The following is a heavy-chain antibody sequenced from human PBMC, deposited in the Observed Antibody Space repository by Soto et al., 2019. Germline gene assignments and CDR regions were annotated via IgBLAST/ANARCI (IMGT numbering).Heavy chain of an antibody. V-gene: IGHV4-59*01. D-gene: IGHD6-6*01. J-gene: IGHJ6*02. CDR1: GGSISSYY. CDR2: IYYSGST. Sequence: SETLSLTCTVSGGSISSYYWSWIRQPPGKGLEWIGYIYYSGSTNYNPSLKTRVNVSVGTSKNQFSLKLSSVTAADTAVYYCARDRSMAAPSFHHYYYYGMDVWGQGTTVTVSS. CDR3: ARDRSMAAPSFHHYYYYGMDV.